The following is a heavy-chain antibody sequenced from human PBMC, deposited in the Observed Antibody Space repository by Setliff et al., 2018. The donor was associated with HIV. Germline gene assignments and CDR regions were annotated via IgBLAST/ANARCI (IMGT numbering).Heavy chain of an antibody. J-gene: IGHJ5*01. D-gene: IGHD2-8*01. CDR1: GFIFDDYA. Sequence: SLRLSCAASGFIFDDYAMHWVRRVPGKGLEWVSGISWNSGSIEYVDSVKGRFTASRDNAKSSLYLQMNSLRVEDTAVYYCARPLLRTNAVYGILGNWFDSWGRGTLVTVSS. CDR3: ARPLLRTNAVYGILGNWFDS. V-gene: IGHV3-9*01. CDR2: ISWNSGSI.